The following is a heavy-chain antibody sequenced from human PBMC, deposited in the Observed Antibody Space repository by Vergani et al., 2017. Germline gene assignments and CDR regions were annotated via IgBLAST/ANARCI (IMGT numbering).Heavy chain of an antibody. Sequence: EVQLLESGGGLVQPGGSLRLSCAASGFTFRSYAMSWVRQPPGKGLEWVSAISGSGGSTYYAASVKGRFTISRDNSKNTLYLQMNSLRAEDTAVYYCANPLYDILPGYYNTYHFQHGGQGTLVTVSS. CDR2: ISGSGGST. D-gene: IGHD3-9*01. CDR1: GFTFRSYA. CDR3: ANPLYDILPGYYNTYHFQH. J-gene: IGHJ1*01. V-gene: IGHV3-23*01.